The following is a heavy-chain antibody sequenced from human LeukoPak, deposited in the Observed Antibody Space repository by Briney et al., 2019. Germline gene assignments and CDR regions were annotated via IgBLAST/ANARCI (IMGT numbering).Heavy chain of an antibody. CDR3: ARPVTGTYAPLEY. D-gene: IGHD1-1*01. J-gene: IGHJ4*02. V-gene: IGHV3-7*01. CDR1: GFTFNNYW. CDR2: IKQDGSEK. Sequence: PGGSLRLSCAASGFTFNNYWMTWVRQAPGMGLEWVANIKQDGSEKYYVDSVKGRFTISRDIAKNSLYLQMNSLRADDTAVYYCARPVTGTYAPLEYWGQGTLVTVSS.